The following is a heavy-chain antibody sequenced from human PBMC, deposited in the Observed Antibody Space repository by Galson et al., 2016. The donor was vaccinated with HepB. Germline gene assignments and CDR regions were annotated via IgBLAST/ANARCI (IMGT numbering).Heavy chain of an antibody. J-gene: IGHJ4*02. Sequence: SVKVSCKASGYTFTSYYMHWVRQAPGQGLEWMGIINPSGGSTTYAQKFQGRVTMTRDTSTTTVYMELRRLRSEDTAVYYCARDPSAADSSGDYWGQRTLVTVSS. CDR2: INPSGGST. CDR3: ARDPSAADSSGDY. CDR1: GYTFTSYY. V-gene: IGHV1-46*01. D-gene: IGHD3-22*01.